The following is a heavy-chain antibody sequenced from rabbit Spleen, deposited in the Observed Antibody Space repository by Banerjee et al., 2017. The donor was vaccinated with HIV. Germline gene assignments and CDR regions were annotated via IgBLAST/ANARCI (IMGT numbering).Heavy chain of an antibody. V-gene: IGHV1S45*01. D-gene: IGHD4-1*01. CDR1: GFSFSNKAV. CDR3: VRKGVVDSSGWYLNL. Sequence: QEQLVESGGGLVKPGASLTLTCKASGFSFSNKAVMCWVRQAPGKGLEWIACINAVTGKAVYATWAKGRFTFSKTSSTTVTLQMTSLTAADTATYFCVRKGVVDSSGWYLNLWGQGTLVTVS. J-gene: IGHJ4*01. CDR2: INAVTGKA.